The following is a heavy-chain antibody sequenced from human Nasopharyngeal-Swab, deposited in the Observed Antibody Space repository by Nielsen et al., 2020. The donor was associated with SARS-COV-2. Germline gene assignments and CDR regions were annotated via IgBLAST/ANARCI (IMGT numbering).Heavy chain of an antibody. CDR1: GFTFSAHY. Sequence: GSLKISCAASGFTFSAHYMDWGRHAPGKGARWGGRSRKKTNRYTTEYAASVKGRFTISRDDSKNSLYLQMSSLRTEDTALYYCARDLSSIWTSGLGVWGQGTTVIVSS. CDR2: SRKKTNRYTT. D-gene: IGHD6-13*01. V-gene: IGHV3-72*01. J-gene: IGHJ6*02. CDR3: ARDLSSIWTSGLGV.